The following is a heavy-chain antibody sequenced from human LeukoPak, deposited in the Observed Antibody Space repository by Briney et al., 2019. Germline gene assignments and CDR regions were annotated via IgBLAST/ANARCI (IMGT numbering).Heavy chain of an antibody. V-gene: IGHV4-59*08. CDR1: GGSISSYY. CDR2: IFSTGTT. D-gene: IGHD3-16*01. J-gene: IGHJ4*02. Sequence: SETLSLTCTVSGGSISSYYWSWIRQPPGKGLEWIGRIFSTGTTNYNPSLKSRVTISVDTSKNQFSLKLSSVTAADTAVYYCARGPLNYWGQGTLVTVSS. CDR3: ARGPLNY.